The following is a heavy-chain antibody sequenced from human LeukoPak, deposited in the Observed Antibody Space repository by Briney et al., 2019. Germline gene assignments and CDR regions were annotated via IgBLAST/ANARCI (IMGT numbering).Heavy chain of an antibody. CDR2: FFYGGNT. Sequence: PSETLSPTCTVSGSSISTSNYYWAWIRQSPGKELECIGSFFYGGNTYYNPSLKSRVTISVDVSNNQFSLMLSSVTAADTALYYCARHGPLIRYRTAFDTWGQGTMVTVSS. CDR1: GSSISTSNYY. J-gene: IGHJ3*02. D-gene: IGHD3-9*01. CDR3: ARHGPLIRYRTAFDT. V-gene: IGHV4-39*01.